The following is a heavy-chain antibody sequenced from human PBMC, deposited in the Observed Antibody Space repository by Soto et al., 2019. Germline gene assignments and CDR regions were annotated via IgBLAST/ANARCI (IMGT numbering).Heavy chain of an antibody. CDR2: ISYDGSNK. J-gene: IGHJ6*02. Sequence: GGSLRLSCAASGFTFSSYAMHWFRQAPGKGLEWVAVISYDGSNKYYADSVKGRFTISRDNSKNTLYLQMNSLRAEDTAVYYCARDSYCSSTSCRKESLYYYYGMDVWGQGTTVTVSS. CDR3: ARDSYCSSTSCRKESLYYYYGMDV. V-gene: IGHV3-30-3*01. CDR1: GFTFSSYA. D-gene: IGHD2-2*01.